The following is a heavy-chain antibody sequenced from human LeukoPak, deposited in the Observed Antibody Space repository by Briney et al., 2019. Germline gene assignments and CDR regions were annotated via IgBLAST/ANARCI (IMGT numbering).Heavy chain of an antibody. CDR1: GYSFTSYW. CDR3: ARLAIVVVPAAMPASWFDP. V-gene: IGHV5-51*01. Sequence: GESLKISCKGSGYSFTSYWIGWVRQMPGKGLEWMGIIYPGDSDTRYSPSFQGQVTISADKSISTAYLQWSSLKASDTAMYYCARLAIVVVPAAMPASWFDPWGQGTLVTVPS. J-gene: IGHJ5*02. D-gene: IGHD2-2*01. CDR2: IYPGDSDT.